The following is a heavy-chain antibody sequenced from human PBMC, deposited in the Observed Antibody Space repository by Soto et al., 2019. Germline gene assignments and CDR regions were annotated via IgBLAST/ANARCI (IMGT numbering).Heavy chain of an antibody. D-gene: IGHD3-16*01. V-gene: IGHV1-69*02. CDR3: ARLDPIMYFQH. Sequence: GASVKVSCKASGGTFSSYTISWVRQAPGQGLEWMGRIIPILGIANYAQKFQGRVTITADKSTSTAYMELSSLRSEDTAVYYCARLDPIMYFQHWGQGTLVTVSS. J-gene: IGHJ1*01. CDR1: GGTFSSYT. CDR2: IIPILGIA.